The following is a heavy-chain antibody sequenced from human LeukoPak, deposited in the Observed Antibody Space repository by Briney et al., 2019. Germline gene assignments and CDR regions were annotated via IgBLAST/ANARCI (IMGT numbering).Heavy chain of an antibody. CDR3: ARVGFWSGHIDY. CDR2: IFYSGNT. Sequence: SETLSLTCTVSGGSIDSNIHFWAWIRQPPGKGLEWIGSIFYSGNTYYNPSLKSRVTISVDTSKNQFSLKLSFVTAADTAMYYCARVGFWSGHIDYWGQGTLVTVSS. J-gene: IGHJ4*02. V-gene: IGHV4-39*07. CDR1: GGSIDSNIHF. D-gene: IGHD3-3*01.